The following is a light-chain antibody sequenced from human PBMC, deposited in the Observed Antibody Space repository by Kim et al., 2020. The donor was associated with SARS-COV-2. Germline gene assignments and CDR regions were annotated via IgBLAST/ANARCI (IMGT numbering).Light chain of an antibody. CDR3: QQYHRYPLT. CDR2: AVS. J-gene: IGKJ4*01. V-gene: IGKV1-16*02. Sequence: ASVGDRGTITCRASQGVGNSLAWFQQKPGEAPKSLMYAVSTLQSGVPPKFSGSGSGTDFTLTIGSLQPEDFATYFCQQYHRYPLTFGGGTKVDIK. CDR1: QGVGNS.